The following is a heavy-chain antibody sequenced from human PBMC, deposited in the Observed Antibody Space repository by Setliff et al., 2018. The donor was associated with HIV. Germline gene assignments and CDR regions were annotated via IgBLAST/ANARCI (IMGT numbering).Heavy chain of an antibody. CDR3: ARHSITLVVGVPERDDAFDI. V-gene: IGHV4-39*01. J-gene: IGHJ3*02. CDR1: GGSITTSTFY. CDR2: IYYSGST. D-gene: IGHD3-22*01. Sequence: SETLSLTCTVSGGSITTSTFYWGWIRQPPGKGLEWIGSIYYSGSTYYNPSLKSRLTITQHTSKNHFSLSLSSVTAADTAVYYCARHSITLVVGVPERDDAFDIWGQGTMVTVSS.